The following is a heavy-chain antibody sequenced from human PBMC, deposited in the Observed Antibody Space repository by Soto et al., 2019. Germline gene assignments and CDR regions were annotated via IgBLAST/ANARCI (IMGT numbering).Heavy chain of an antibody. CDR3: ARASTTVYGGNSGAFDI. CDR1: GGSISSGGYY. D-gene: IGHD4-17*01. J-gene: IGHJ3*02. CDR2: IYYSGST. V-gene: IGHV4-31*03. Sequence: SATLSLTCTVSGGSISSGGYYWSWIRQHPGKGLEWIGYIYYSGSTYYNPSLKSRVTISVDTSKNQFSLKLSSVTAADTAVYYCARASTTVYGGNSGAFDIWGQGTMVTVSS.